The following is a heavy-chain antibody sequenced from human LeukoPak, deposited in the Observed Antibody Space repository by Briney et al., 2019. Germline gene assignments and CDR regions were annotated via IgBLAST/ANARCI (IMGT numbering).Heavy chain of an antibody. V-gene: IGHV1-18*01. Sequence: ASVKVSCKASGYTFTSYGINWLRQAPGQGLEWMGWISAYNGNTNYAQKLQGRVTMTTDTSTSTAYMELRSLRSDDTAVYYCARVLDTRPPYWYFDLWGRGTLVTVSS. D-gene: IGHD2-15*01. J-gene: IGHJ2*01. CDR3: ARVLDTRPPYWYFDL. CDR1: GYTFTSYG. CDR2: ISAYNGNT.